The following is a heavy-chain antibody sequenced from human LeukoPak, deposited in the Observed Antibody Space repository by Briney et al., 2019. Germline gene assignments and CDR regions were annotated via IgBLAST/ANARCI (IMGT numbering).Heavy chain of an antibody. D-gene: IGHD5-24*01. CDR1: GYSFTSDE. Sequence: GASVKVSCKASGYSFTSDEITWVRQAPGQGLEWMGWISTYNGNTNYAQKLQGRVTMTTDTSTSTGYMELRNLRSDDTAVYYCARTRDGYNLWGQGTLVTVSS. V-gene: IGHV1-18*01. CDR2: ISTYNGNT. CDR3: ARTRDGYNL. J-gene: IGHJ4*02.